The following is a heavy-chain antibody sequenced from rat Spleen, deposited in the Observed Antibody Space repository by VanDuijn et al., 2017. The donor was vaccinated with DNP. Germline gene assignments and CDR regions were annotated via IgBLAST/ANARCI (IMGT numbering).Heavy chain of an antibody. Sequence: EVQLVESGGGLVQPGRSLKLSCAASGFIFNDYGMAWVRQTPKKGLEWVATISTGGGTLYYRDSVKGRFTISRDNAKSTLYLQMDSLRSEDTATYYCTRLIYYGYNFWYFDFWGPGTMVTVSS. CDR3: TRLIYYGYNFWYFDF. CDR1: GFIFNDYG. J-gene: IGHJ1*01. CDR2: ISTGGGTL. V-gene: IGHV5-7*01. D-gene: IGHD1-9*01.